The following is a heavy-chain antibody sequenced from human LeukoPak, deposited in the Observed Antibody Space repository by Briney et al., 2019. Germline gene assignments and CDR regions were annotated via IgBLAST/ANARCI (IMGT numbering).Heavy chain of an antibody. V-gene: IGHV4-59*08. CDR3: ATSRAAYYFDY. Sequence: SETLSLTCTVSGGFISSSYWSWIRQSPTKGLEGIGYIYYTGNTNYSPTLTSRVTISVDTSRNQFSLKLSSVTAADTAVYYCATSRAAYYFDYWGQGTLVTVSS. CDR2: IYYTGNT. J-gene: IGHJ4*02. D-gene: IGHD6-13*01. CDR1: GGFISSSY.